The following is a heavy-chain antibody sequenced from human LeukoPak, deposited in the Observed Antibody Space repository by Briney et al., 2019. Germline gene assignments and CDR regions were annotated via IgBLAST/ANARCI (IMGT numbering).Heavy chain of an antibody. D-gene: IGHD1-26*01. CDR1: GFTFSSYA. Sequence: PGGSLRLSCAASGFTFSSYAMHWVRQAPGKGLEWVAVISYDGSNKYYADSVKSRFTISRDNSKNTLYLQMNSLRAEDTAVYYCARGHLIVGATYSYYFDYWGQGTLVTVSS. CDR2: ISYDGSNK. V-gene: IGHV3-30-3*01. J-gene: IGHJ4*02. CDR3: ARGHLIVGATYSYYFDY.